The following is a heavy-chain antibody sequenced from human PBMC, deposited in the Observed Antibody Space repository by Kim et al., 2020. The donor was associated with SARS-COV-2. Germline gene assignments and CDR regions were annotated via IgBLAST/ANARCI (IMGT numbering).Heavy chain of an antibody. Sequence: GGSLRLSCAASGFTFSSYGMHWVRQAPGKGLEWVAVIFTDGRHYYSDDSVRGRFTSSRDTSKKPLFLQMNRLSADNTALYYCASEHGSDA. V-gene: IGHV3-33*08. CDR2: IFTDGRHY. CDR1: GFTFSSYG. J-gene: IGHJ3*01. CDR3: ASEHGSDA.